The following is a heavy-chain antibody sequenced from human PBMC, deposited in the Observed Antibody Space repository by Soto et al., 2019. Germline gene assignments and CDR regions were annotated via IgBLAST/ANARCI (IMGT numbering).Heavy chain of an antibody. CDR1: GFTFSSYG. J-gene: IGHJ4*02. V-gene: IGHV3-33*01. CDR3: AREPLNRAFDY. CDR2: IWYDGSNK. Sequence: PGGSLRLSCAASGFTFSSYGMHWVRQAPGKGLEWVAVIWYDGSNKYYADSVKGRFTISRDNSKNTLYLQMNSLRAEDTAVYYCAREPLNRAFDYWGQGTLVTVSS.